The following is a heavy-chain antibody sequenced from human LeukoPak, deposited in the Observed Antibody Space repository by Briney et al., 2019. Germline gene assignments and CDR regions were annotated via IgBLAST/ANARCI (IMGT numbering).Heavy chain of an antibody. CDR1: GFTFSDYY. V-gene: IGHV3-11*04. J-gene: IGHJ4*02. CDR2: ISSSGSTI. CDR3: ARDLFEYYYDSSGYFDY. Sequence: PGGSLRLSCAASGFTFSDYYMSWIRQAPGKGLEWVSYISSSGSTIYYADSVRGRFTISRDNAKNSLYLQMNSLRAEDTAVYYCARDLFEYYYDSSGYFDYWGQGTLVTVSS. D-gene: IGHD3-22*01.